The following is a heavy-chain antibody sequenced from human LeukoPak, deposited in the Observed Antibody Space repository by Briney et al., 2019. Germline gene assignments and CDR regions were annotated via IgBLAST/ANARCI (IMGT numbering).Heavy chain of an antibody. J-gene: IGHJ5*02. D-gene: IGHD3-10*01. CDR1: GGSISSGGYY. CDR2: IYYSGST. CDR3: ARVVWFGAPAGQLNWFDP. V-gene: IGHV4-31*03. Sequence: PSETLSLTCTVSGGSISSGGYYWSWIRQHPGKGLEWIGYIYYSGSTYYNPSLKSRVTISVDTSKNQFSLKLSSVTAADTAVYYCARVVWFGAPAGQLNWFDPWGQGTLVTVSS.